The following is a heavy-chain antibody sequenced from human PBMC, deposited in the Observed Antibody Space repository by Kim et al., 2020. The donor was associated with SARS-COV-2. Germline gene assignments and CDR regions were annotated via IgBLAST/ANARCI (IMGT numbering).Heavy chain of an antibody. Sequence: SETLSLTCTVSGGSISSYYWSWIRQPPGKGLEWIGYIYYSGSTNYNPSLKSRVTISVDTSKNQFSLKLSSVTAADTAVYYCARDFRRWLQLPNCYFDLWGRGTLVTVSS. V-gene: IGHV4-59*01. CDR2: IYYSGST. D-gene: IGHD5-12*01. J-gene: IGHJ2*01. CDR3: ARDFRRWLQLPNCYFDL. CDR1: GGSISSYY.